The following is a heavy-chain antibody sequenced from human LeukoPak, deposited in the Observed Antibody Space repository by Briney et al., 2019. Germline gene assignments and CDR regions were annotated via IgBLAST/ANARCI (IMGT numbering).Heavy chain of an antibody. CDR3: ARVDYDILTGYGTGFDY. CDR1: GGSISSGAYY. CDR2: IYHSGST. Sequence: PSETLSLTCTVSGGSISSGAYYWSWIRQPPGKGLEWIGYIYHSGSTYYNPSLKSRVTISVDRSKNQFSLKLSSVTAADTAVYYCARVDYDILTGYGTGFDYWGQGTLVTVSS. J-gene: IGHJ4*02. D-gene: IGHD3-9*01. V-gene: IGHV4-30-2*01.